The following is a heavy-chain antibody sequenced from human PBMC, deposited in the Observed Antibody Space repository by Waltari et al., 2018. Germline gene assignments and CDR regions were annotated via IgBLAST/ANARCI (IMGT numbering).Heavy chain of an antibody. D-gene: IGHD3-3*01. Sequence: EVQLVQSGAEVKKPGATVKISCKVSGYTFTDYYMHWVHQAPGKGLEWMGLVDTEDGETIYAEKFQGRVTITADTSTDTAYMELSSLRSEDTAVYYCATTDTITIFGVVIPGPFDYWGQGTLVTVSS. V-gene: IGHV1-69-2*01. CDR3: ATTDTITIFGVVIPGPFDY. CDR1: GYTFTDYY. CDR2: VDTEDGET. J-gene: IGHJ4*02.